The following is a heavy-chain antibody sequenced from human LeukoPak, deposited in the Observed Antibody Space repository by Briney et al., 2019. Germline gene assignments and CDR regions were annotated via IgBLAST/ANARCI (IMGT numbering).Heavy chain of an antibody. D-gene: IGHD3-3*01. V-gene: IGHV4-34*01. CDR2: INHSGST. CDR3: ARGLTGFYDFWSGYVPGYFDY. CDR1: GGSFSGYY. J-gene: IGHJ4*02. Sequence: SETLSLTCAVYGGSFSGYYWSWIRQPPGKGLEWTGEINHSGSTNYNPSLKSRVTISVDTSKNQFSLKLSSVTAADTAVYYCARGLTGFYDFWSGYVPGYFDYWGQGTLVTVSS.